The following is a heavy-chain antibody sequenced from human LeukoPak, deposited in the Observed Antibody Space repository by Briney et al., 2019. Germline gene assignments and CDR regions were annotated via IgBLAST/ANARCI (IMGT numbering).Heavy chain of an antibody. D-gene: IGHD2-15*01. CDR3: AKGTRVLLYYYMDV. CDR1: GFTFSSYS. CDR2: ISGSGGST. Sequence: PGGSLRLSCAASGFTFSSYSMNWVRQAPGKGLEWVSAISGSGGSTYYADSVKGRFTISRDNSKNTLYLQMNSLRAEDTAVYYCAKGTRVLLYYYMDVWGKGTTVTVSS. J-gene: IGHJ6*03. V-gene: IGHV3-23*01.